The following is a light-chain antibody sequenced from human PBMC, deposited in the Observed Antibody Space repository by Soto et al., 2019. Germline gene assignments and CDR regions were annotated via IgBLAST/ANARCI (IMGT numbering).Light chain of an antibody. J-gene: IGLJ1*01. CDR2: EVT. Sequence: QSALTQPASVSGSPGQSITISCAGTNSDIGSHNLVSWYQHHPDKAPKLLIYEVTDRPSGVSDLFSGSKSGNTASLTISGLRAEDEAYYYCSSYTSSTTYVFGTGTKLTVL. CDR1: NSDIGSHNL. CDR3: SSYTSSTTYV. V-gene: IGLV2-14*02.